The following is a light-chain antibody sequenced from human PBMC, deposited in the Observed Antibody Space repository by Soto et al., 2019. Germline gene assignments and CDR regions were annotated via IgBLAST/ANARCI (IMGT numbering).Light chain of an antibody. CDR1: QSSSGS. CDR3: QQYNGYWT. CDR2: EAS. Sequence: DIPMTQSPSTLSASVGDRVTITCRASQSSSGSLAWYQQKPGKAPRLLIYEASNLKSAVPSRFSGSGSGTEYTLTISSLQSDDSASYYCQQYNGYWTFGQGTRVEIK. J-gene: IGKJ1*01. V-gene: IGKV1-5*03.